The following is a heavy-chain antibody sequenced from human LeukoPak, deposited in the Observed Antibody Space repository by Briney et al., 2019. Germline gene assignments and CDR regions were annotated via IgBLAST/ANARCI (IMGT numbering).Heavy chain of an antibody. CDR2: IYYSGST. D-gene: IGHD2-2*01. CDR3: ARQFPCSSTSCYPLGGAFDI. Sequence: SETMSLTCIVSADAITSHFYWGWIGQPPGKGLEWIGSIYYSGSTYYNPSLKSRVTISVDTSKNQFSLKLSSVTAADTAVYYCARQFPCSSTSCYPLGGAFDIWGQGTMVTVSS. CDR1: ADAITSHFY. V-gene: IGHV4-39*01. J-gene: IGHJ3*02.